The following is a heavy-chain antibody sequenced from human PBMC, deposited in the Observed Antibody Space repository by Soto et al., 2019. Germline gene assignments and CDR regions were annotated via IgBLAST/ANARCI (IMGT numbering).Heavy chain of an antibody. J-gene: IGHJ3*02. CDR3: TRFKTPEVSQHISVGGYCSGGSCYKDDAFDI. V-gene: IGHV3-73*01. Sequence: EVQLVESGGGLVQPGGSLKLSCAASGFTFSGSAMHWVRQASGKGLEWVGRIRSKANSYATTYAASVKGRFTISRDDSKNKAYLQMNSLKTEDTDVYYCTRFKTPEVSQHISVGGYCSGGSCYKDDAFDIWGQGTMVTVSS. CDR2: IRSKANSYAT. CDR1: GFTFSGSA. D-gene: IGHD2-15*01.